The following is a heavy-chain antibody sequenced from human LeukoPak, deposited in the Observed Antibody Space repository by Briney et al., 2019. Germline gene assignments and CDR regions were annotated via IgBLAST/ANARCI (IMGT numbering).Heavy chain of an antibody. CDR3: ARDQVVVAATKYYYYFYYMDV. D-gene: IGHD2-15*01. CDR2: ISSSSSYI. Sequence: GGSLRLSCAASGFTFSSYSKNWVRQAPGKGLEWVSSISSSSSYIFYADSVKGRFTISRDNAKNSLYLQMNSLRAEDTAVYYCARDQVVVAATKYYYYFYYMDVWGKGTAVSVSS. CDR1: GFTFSSYS. J-gene: IGHJ6*03. V-gene: IGHV3-21*01.